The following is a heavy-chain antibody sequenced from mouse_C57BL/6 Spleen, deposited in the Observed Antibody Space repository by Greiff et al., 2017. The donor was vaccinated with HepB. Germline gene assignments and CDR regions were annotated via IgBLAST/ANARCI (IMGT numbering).Heavy chain of an antibody. CDR2: INPSSGYT. CDR1: GYTFTSYT. V-gene: IGHV1-4*01. D-gene: IGHD1-1*01. CDR3: ARGGTTVVGAMDY. Sequence: QVQLKQSGAELARPGASVKMSCKASGYTFTSYTMHWVKQRPGKGLEWIGYINPSSGYTKYNQKFKDKATLTADKSSSTAYMQLSSLTSEDSAVYYCARGGTTVVGAMDYWGQGTSVTVSS. J-gene: IGHJ4*01.